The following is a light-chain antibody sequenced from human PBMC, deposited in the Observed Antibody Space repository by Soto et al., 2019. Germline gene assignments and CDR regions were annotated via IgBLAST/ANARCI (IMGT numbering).Light chain of an antibody. Sequence: QSALTQPPSASGSPGQSVAISCTGSSSDVGGYNYVSWYQHHPGKAPKLMIYEVSKRPSGVPDRFSGSKSGNTASLTVSGLQAEDEADYYCSSYAGSHVVFGEGTKLTVL. CDR2: EVS. J-gene: IGLJ2*01. V-gene: IGLV2-8*01. CDR3: SSYAGSHVV. CDR1: SSDVGGYNY.